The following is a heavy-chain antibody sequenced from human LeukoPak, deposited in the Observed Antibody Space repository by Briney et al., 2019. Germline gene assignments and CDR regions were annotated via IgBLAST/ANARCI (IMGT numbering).Heavy chain of an antibody. Sequence: SETLSLTCTVSGGSISSGSYYWSWIRQPAGKGLEWIGRIYTSGSTNYNPSLKRRVTISVDTSKNQFSLKLSSVTAADTAVYYCAAAAAGTDEFDYWGQGTLVTVSS. J-gene: IGHJ4*02. CDR1: GGSISSGSYY. CDR3: AAAAAGTDEFDY. CDR2: IYTSGST. D-gene: IGHD6-13*01. V-gene: IGHV4-61*02.